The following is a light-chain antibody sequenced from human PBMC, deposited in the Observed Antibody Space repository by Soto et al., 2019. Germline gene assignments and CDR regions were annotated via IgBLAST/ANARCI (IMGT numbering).Light chain of an antibody. CDR1: ETLASNS. Sequence: EIVLTQSPGPLSFSPGERATLSCGASETLASNSLAWYQQRPGQTPRVLVYGASNRATGIPDNFSGSGSGTAFTLTISRLEPEDFAVYYCQQYESLPITGGGGTKVDI. CDR3: QQYESLPIT. CDR2: GAS. V-gene: IGKV3-20*01. J-gene: IGKJ4*01.